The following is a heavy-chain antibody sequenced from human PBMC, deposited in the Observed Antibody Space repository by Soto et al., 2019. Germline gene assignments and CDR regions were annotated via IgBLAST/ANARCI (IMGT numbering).Heavy chain of an antibody. J-gene: IGHJ5*02. CDR1: GGSFSGYY. CDR3: ARGRYSNLPNH. CDR2: INHSGST. Sequence: KPSETLSLTCAVYGGSFSGYYWSWIRQPPGKGLEWIGEINHSGSTNYNPSLKSRVTISVDTSKNQFSLKLSSVTAADTAVYYCARGRYSNLPNHWGQGTLVTVSS. V-gene: IGHV4-34*01. D-gene: IGHD4-4*01.